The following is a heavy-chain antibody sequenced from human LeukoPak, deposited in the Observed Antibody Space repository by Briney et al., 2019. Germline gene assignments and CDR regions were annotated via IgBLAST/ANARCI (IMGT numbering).Heavy chain of an antibody. V-gene: IGHV1-69*13. CDR3: ARERIAAAALGPYYYYYYMDV. D-gene: IGHD6-13*01. Sequence: SVKVSCKASGGTFSSYAISWVRQAPGQGLEWMGGIIPIFGTANYAQKFQGRVTITADESTSTAYMELRSLRSDDTAVYYCARERIAAAALGPYYYYYYMDVWGKGTTVTVSS. J-gene: IGHJ6*03. CDR1: GGTFSSYA. CDR2: IIPIFGTA.